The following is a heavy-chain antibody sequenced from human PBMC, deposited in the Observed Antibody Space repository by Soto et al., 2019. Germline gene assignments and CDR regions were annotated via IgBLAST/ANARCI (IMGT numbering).Heavy chain of an antibody. CDR1: GYTFTTYD. Sequence: QVRLVRSGAEVKRPGASVRVSCKASGYTFTTYDINWVRQATGQGREWMGWMKPNSGNTGYAQRFQGRVTMTRNTSISTAYMELSSLGPEDTAVYYCARSHHYYCCGMDVWGQGTTVTVSS. V-gene: IGHV1-8*01. CDR3: ARSHHYYCCGMDV. J-gene: IGHJ6*02. CDR2: MKPNSGNT.